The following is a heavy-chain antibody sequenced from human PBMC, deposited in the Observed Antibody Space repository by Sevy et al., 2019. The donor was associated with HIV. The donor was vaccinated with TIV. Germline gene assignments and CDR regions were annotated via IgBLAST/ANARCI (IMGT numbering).Heavy chain of an antibody. CDR3: ATSRSGYFDSSGYYIY. V-gene: IGHV5-51*01. D-gene: IGHD3-22*01. CDR1: GYSFTNYW. CDR2: IYPDDSDT. Sequence: GESLKISCKASGYSFTNYWIGWVRQMPGKGLEWMGIIYPDDSDTRYSPSFQGQVTFSADKSISTAYLQWSSLKASDTAMYYCATSRSGYFDSSGYYIYWGQGTLVTVSS. J-gene: IGHJ4*02.